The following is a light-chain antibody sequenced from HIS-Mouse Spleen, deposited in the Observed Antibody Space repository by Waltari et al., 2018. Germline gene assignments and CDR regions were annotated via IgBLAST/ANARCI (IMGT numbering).Light chain of an antibody. V-gene: IGLV3-21*03. CDR2: DVR. CDR3: QVWDRSSDHRV. Sequence: SYVLTQPPSVSVAPGKAARITFAGNNIGSKSVHWYQQKPGQAPVLVVYDVRDRPSWISERFSGSNPGNTATLTISRVEAEDEADYYCQVWDRSSDHRVFGGGTMLTVL. CDR1: NIGSKS. J-gene: IGLJ3*02.